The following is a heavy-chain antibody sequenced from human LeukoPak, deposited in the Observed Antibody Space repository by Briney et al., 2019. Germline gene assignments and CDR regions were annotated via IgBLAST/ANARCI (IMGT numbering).Heavy chain of an antibody. V-gene: IGHV3-11*05. Sequence: GGSLRLSCAASGFTFSDYYMSWIRQAPGKGLEWVSYISSSSSYTNYADSVKGRFTIYRDNAKNSLYLQMNSLRAEDTAVYYCARAVVPAAKYWYFDLWGRGTLVTVSS. CDR1: GFTFSDYY. CDR2: ISSSSSYT. CDR3: ARAVVPAAKYWYFDL. D-gene: IGHD2-2*01. J-gene: IGHJ2*01.